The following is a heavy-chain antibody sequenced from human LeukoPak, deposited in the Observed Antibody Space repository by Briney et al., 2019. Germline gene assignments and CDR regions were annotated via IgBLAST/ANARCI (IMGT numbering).Heavy chain of an antibody. CDR2: IKQDGSEK. CDR3: AREDPSAAADR. Sequence: PGGSLRLSCTASGFTFSNFWMGRVRQAPGKGLEWVANIKQDGSEKYYVDSVKGRFTISRDNAKNSLYLQMNSLRAEDTAVYYCAREDPSAAADRWGQGTLVTVSS. D-gene: IGHD6-25*01. J-gene: IGHJ5*02. V-gene: IGHV3-7*01. CDR1: GFTFSNFW.